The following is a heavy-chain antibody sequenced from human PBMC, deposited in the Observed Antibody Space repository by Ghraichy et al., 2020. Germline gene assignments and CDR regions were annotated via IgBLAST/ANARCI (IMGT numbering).Heavy chain of an antibody. CDR2: ISSSSNTI. CDR1: GFTFSSYS. D-gene: IGHD3-22*01. V-gene: IGHV3-48*02. J-gene: IGHJ3*02. CDR3: ARDLTVRSSSGYYYTDAFDI. Sequence: LSLTCAASGFTFSSYSMNWVRRAPGKGLEWLSYISSSSNTIYYADSVRGRFTISRDNAKNALYLQMNSLRDEDTAVYYCARDLTVRSSSGYYYTDAFDIWGQGTMVTVSS.